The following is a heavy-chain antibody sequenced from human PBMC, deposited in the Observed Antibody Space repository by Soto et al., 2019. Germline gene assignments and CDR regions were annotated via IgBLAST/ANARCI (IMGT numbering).Heavy chain of an antibody. CDR1: GFTFSNNG. V-gene: IGHV3-30*18. CDR3: VKDKGAAAGFDY. D-gene: IGHD6-13*01. CDR2: ISYEGSEK. J-gene: IGHJ4*02. Sequence: QVHLVESGGGVVQPGRSLRLSCAASGFTFSNNGMHWVRQAPGKGLEWMGVISYEGSEKYYAGSVKGRFTISRDNSKNTLYLQMDTLRAEDTAIYSCVKDKGAAAGFDYWGQGIRVTVSS.